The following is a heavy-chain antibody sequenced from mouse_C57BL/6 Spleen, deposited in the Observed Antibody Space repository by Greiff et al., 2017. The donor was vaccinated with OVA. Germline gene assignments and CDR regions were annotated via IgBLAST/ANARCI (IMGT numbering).Heavy chain of an antibody. V-gene: IGHV1-59*01. Sequence: QVQLQQPGAELVRPGTSVKLSCKASGYTFTSYWMHWVKQRPGQGLEWIGVIDPSDSYTNYNQKFKGKATLTVDTSSSTAYMQLSSLTSEDSAVYYCARSGSSPSDYWGQGTTLTVSS. D-gene: IGHD1-1*01. CDR2: IDPSDSYT. CDR3: ARSGSSPSDY. J-gene: IGHJ2*01. CDR1: GYTFTSYW.